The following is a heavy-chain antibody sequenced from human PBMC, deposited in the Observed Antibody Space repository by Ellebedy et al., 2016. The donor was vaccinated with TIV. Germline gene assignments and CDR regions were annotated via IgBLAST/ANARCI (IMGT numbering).Heavy chain of an antibody. CDR3: AEGRSGWYYFDY. J-gene: IGHJ4*02. CDR1: GGSFSGYY. CDR2: INQSGRT. D-gene: IGHD6-19*01. Sequence: GSLRLSCAVYGGSFSGYYWSWVRQPPGKGLEWIGEINQSGRTNYNPSLDKGRVTISVDTSKNQFSLRLSSVTVADTAVYYCAEGRSGWYYFDYWGQGTPVTVSS. V-gene: IGHV4-34*01.